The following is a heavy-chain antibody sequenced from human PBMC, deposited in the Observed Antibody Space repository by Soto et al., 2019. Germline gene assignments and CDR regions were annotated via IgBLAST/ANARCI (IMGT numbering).Heavy chain of an antibody. Sequence: QVQLVQSGAEVKKPGASVKVSCKASGYTFPSYGISWVRQAPGQGLEWMGWISAYNGNTNYAQKLQGRVTMTTDTATSTAYRELRSLRSDDTAVYYCARDFYYYGSGNYYFDYWGQGTLVTVSS. CDR2: ISAYNGNT. CDR1: GYTFPSYG. CDR3: ARDFYYYGSGNYYFDY. J-gene: IGHJ4*02. V-gene: IGHV1-18*01. D-gene: IGHD3-10*01.